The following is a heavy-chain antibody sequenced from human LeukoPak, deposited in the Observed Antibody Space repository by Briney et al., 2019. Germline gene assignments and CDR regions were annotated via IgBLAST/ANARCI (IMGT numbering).Heavy chain of an antibody. CDR2: SIPTSGTP. J-gene: IGHJ4*02. CDR1: GGIVSTYA. V-gene: IGHV1-69*13. CDR3: ARGQRGDYWRDSRHYFDY. Sequence: SVKVSCRVSGGIVSTYAISWVRQAPGQGLEWMGGSIPTSGTPKFAQKFQDRVTITADESTSTVYMELSSLRSEDTAVYYCARGQRGDYWRDSRHYFDYWGQGILVTVSS. D-gene: IGHD4-17*01.